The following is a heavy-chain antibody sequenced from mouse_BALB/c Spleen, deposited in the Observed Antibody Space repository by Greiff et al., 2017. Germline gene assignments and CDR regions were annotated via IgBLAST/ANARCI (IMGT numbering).Heavy chain of an antibody. Sequence: EVMLVESGGGLVKPGGSLKLSCAASGFTFSSYAMSWVRQTPGKRLEWVASISSGGSTYYPDSVKGRFTISRDNARNILYLQMSSLRSEDTAMYYCARNGFTTATKGFDYWGQGTTLTVSS. CDR1: GFTFSSYA. CDR2: ISSGGST. J-gene: IGHJ2*01. V-gene: IGHV5-6-5*01. CDR3: ARNGFTTATKGFDY. D-gene: IGHD1-2*01.